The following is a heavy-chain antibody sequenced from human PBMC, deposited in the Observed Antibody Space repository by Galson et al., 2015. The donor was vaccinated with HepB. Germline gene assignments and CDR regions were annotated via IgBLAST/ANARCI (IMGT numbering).Heavy chain of an antibody. V-gene: IGHV4-59*01. J-gene: IGHJ4*02. CDR2: IYHSGYT. Sequence: ETLSLTCTVSGASISSYYWTWIRQPPGKGLEWIGHIYHSGYTKYNPSLKRQVTISMDTSNNQFSLRLTFVTAADTAVYYCARNQYSSSPHFHYWGQGALLTVSS. CDR1: GASISSYY. CDR3: ARNQYSSSPHFHY. D-gene: IGHD6-6*01.